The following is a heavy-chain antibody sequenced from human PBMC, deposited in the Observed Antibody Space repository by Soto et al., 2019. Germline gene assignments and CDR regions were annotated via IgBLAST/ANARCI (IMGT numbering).Heavy chain of an antibody. CDR3: ASYSSSWYSHYGMDV. J-gene: IGHJ6*02. CDR2: INHSGST. V-gene: IGHV4-34*01. D-gene: IGHD6-13*01. Sequence: PSETLSLTCAVYGGSFSDYYWSWIRQPPGKGLEWIGEINHSGSTNYNPSLKSRVTISVDTSKNQFSLKLSSVTAADTAVYYCASYSSSWYSHYGMDVWGQGTTVTVSS. CDR1: GGSFSDYY.